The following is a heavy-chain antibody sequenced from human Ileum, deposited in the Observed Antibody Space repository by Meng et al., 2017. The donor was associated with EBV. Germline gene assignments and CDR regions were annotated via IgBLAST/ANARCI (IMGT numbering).Heavy chain of an antibody. J-gene: IGHJ4*02. CDR1: GYTFTGYY. D-gene: IGHD5-12*01. CDR2: INPDTGGP. V-gene: IGHV1-2*06. CDR3: ARGHVGGRYSAHDIGY. Sequence: QVELAQSGAEVKKPGASVKVSCKASGYTFTGYYIHWVRQAPGQGPEWMGRINPDTGGPDYAQKFQGRVTMTRDTSTSTAYMEVKGLTSDDTAVYYCARGHVGGRYSAHDIGYWGQGSLVTVSS.